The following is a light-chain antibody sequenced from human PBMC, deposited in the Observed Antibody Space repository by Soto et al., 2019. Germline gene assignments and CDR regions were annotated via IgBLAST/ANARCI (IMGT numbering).Light chain of an antibody. J-gene: IGLJ2*01. CDR3: SSYAGSNNLL. CDR1: SSDVGGYNF. CDR2: EVS. V-gene: IGLV2-8*01. Sequence: QSALTQPPSASGSPGQSVTISCTGNSSDVGGYNFVSWYQQYPGKAPKLMIYEVSERPSGVPDRFSGSKSGNTASLTVSGLQPEDEADYYCSSYAGSNNLLFGGGTKLTVL.